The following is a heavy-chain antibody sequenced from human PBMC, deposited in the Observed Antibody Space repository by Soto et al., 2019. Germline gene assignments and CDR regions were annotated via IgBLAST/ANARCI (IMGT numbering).Heavy chain of an antibody. V-gene: IGHV3-30-3*01. CDR1: GFTFSSYA. J-gene: IGHJ6*02. D-gene: IGHD6-13*01. CDR3: AREMRGYSSSTGYYYYYYGMDV. Sequence: GGSLRLSCAASGFTFSSYAMHWVRQAPGKGLGWVAVISYDGSNKYYADSVKGRFTISRGNSKNTLYLQMNSLRAEDTAVYYCAREMRGYSSSTGYYYYYYGMDVWGQGTTVTVSS. CDR2: ISYDGSNK.